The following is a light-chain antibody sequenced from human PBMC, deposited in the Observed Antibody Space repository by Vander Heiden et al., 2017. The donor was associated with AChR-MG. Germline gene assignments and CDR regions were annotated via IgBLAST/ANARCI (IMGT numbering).Light chain of an antibody. Sequence: SYELTQPSSVSVSPGQTASITGPGDDFDNRYVCWYQRRAGQSPVVVIDQDSRRPSGIPNRFSGSSAGNTATLAISETQPMDEADYDCQTWDGNTVVFGTGTRVTVL. CDR1: DFDNRY. CDR2: QDS. J-gene: IGLJ1*01. CDR3: QTWDGNTVV. V-gene: IGLV3-1*01.